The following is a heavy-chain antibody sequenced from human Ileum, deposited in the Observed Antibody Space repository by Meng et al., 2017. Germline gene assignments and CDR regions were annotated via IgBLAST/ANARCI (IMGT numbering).Heavy chain of an antibody. CDR1: RSIFDSYA. Sequence: AQRVGSGGGLVKPGGSLSLSCVGSRSIFDSYAMTWIRQAPGKGPEWVASMGLGHSHGSYADSVIGRFTVSRDNSKNTLYLQMNSLRAEDTAVYYCAKDRPMVRGVTDLDYWGQGTLVTVSS. J-gene: IGHJ4*02. CDR3: AKDRPMVRGVTDLDY. D-gene: IGHD3-10*01. CDR2: MGLGHSHG. V-gene: IGHV3-21*02.